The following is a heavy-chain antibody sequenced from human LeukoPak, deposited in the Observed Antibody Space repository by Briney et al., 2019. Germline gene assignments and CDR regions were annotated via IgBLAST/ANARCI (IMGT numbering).Heavy chain of an antibody. D-gene: IGHD2-2*01. CDR1: GFTFSSYA. Sequence: GGSLRLSCAASGFTFSSYAMSWVRQAPGKGLEWVSSISDGGGRTYYADSVKGRFTISRDNSKNTLYLQMNSLRAEDTAVYYCAKALGYCSTTSCYNWFDPWGQGTLVTVSS. CDR3: AKALGYCSTTSCYNWFDP. CDR2: ISDGGGRT. J-gene: IGHJ5*02. V-gene: IGHV3-23*01.